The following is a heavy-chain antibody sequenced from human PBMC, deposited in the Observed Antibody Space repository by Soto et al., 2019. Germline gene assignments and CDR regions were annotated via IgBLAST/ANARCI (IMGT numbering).Heavy chain of an antibody. CDR2: IYYSGST. J-gene: IGHJ3*02. V-gene: IGHV4-31*03. D-gene: IGHD5-18*01. Sequence: QVQLQESGPGLVKPSQTLSLTCTFSGGSISSGGYYWSWIRQHPGKALEWIGYIYYSGSTYYNPSLKSRVTISVDTSKNQSSLKLSSVTAADTAVDYCAVRRGYSYGYAFDIWGQGTMVTVSS. CDR1: GGSISSGGYY. CDR3: AVRRGYSYGYAFDI.